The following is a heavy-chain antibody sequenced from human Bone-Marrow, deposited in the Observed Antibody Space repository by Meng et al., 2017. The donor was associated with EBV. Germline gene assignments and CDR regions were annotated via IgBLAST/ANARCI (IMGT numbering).Heavy chain of an antibody. Sequence: QVHLVQAGAEVKKPVASVKVSCKASGYTFTSYGISWVRQAPGQGLEWMGWISAYNGNTNYAQKLQGRVTMTTDTSTSTAYMELRSLRSDDTAVYYCARDYYYDSSGRDFDYWGQGTLVTVSS. D-gene: IGHD3-22*01. J-gene: IGHJ4*02. CDR3: ARDYYYDSSGRDFDY. V-gene: IGHV1-18*01. CDR1: GYTFTSYG. CDR2: ISAYNGNT.